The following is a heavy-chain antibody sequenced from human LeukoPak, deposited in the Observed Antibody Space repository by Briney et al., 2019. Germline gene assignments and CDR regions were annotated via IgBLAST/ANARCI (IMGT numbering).Heavy chain of an antibody. CDR1: GGSINSYY. CDR3: ARQSTLMLYNWFDP. D-gene: IGHD3-10*02. Sequence: SETLSLTCTVSGGSINSYYWSWIRQPPGKGLEWLGYIHYSGSTNYNPSLKSRVTISVDPSKNQFSLKLSSVTAADTAVYFCARQSTLMLYNWFDPWGQGTLVTVSS. CDR2: IHYSGST. V-gene: IGHV4-59*08. J-gene: IGHJ5*02.